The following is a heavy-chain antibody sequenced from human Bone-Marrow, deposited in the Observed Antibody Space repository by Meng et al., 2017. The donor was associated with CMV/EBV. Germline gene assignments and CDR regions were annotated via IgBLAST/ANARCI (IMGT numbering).Heavy chain of an antibody. CDR1: GYTFTGYY. V-gene: IGHV1-2*02. J-gene: IGHJ4*02. CDR2: INPNSGGT. Sequence: ASVKVSCKASGYTFTGYYMHWVRQAPGQGLEWMGWINPNSGGTNYAQKFQGRVTMTRDTSISTAYMELSSPRSEDTAVCHCARDGDDFWSPPGYWGQGTLVTVSS. CDR3: ARDGDDFWSPPGY. D-gene: IGHD3-3*01.